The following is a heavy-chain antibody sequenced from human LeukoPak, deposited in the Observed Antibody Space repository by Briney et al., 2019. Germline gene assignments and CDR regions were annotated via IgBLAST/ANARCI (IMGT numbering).Heavy chain of an antibody. CDR2: ISSSGSTI. J-gene: IGHJ5*02. D-gene: IGHD6-19*01. CDR1: GFTFSDYY. V-gene: IGHV3-11*04. Sequence: PGGSLRLSCAASGFTFSDYYMSWIRQAPGKGLEWVSYISSSGSTIYYADSVKGRFAISRDNAKKSLYLQMDGLRAEDTAVYYCAREHFTRGWYNWFDPWGQGTLVTVSS. CDR3: AREHFTRGWYNWFDP.